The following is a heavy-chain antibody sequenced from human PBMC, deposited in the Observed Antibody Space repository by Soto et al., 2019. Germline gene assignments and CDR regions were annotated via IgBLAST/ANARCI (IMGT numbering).Heavy chain of an antibody. CDR3: AKTLYNWNSIPDY. CDR2: ISGSGGST. V-gene: IGHV3-23*01. Sequence: GGSLRLSCAASGFTFSSYSMNWVRQAPGKGLAWVSTISGSGGSTYCADSVKGRFTISRDNSKNTLYLQMNSLRAEDTAVYYCAKTLYNWNSIPDYWGQGTLVTVSS. CDR1: GFTFSSYS. J-gene: IGHJ4*02. D-gene: IGHD1-20*01.